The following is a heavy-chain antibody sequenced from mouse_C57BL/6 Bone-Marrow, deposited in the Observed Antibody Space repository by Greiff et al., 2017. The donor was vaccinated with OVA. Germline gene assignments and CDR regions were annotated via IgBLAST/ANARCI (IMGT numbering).Heavy chain of an antibody. CDR3: ARYDYDGAWFAY. CDR1: GYTFTTYR. Sequence: VSLQQAGVELVRPGTSVKMSCKASGYTFTTYRIGWAKQRPGHGLEWIGDIYPGGGYTNYNEKFKGKATLTADKSSSTAYMQFSSLTSEDSAIYYCARYDYDGAWFAYWGQGTLVTVSA. D-gene: IGHD2-4*01. CDR2: IYPGGGYT. V-gene: IGHV1-63*01. J-gene: IGHJ3*01.